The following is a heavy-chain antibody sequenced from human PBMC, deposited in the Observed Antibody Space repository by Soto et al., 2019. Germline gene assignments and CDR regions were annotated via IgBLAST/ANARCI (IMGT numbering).Heavy chain of an antibody. Sequence: PSQTLSLTCVISLDCVSSNTTGCNWIRQSPSRGLEWLGRTYYKSKSNNDYVLSVKTRITINPDTSKNQFSLHLYSVTPETTPVYDRTGITWFRGMDVWGQGTPVPVSS. CDR3: TGITWFRGMDV. CDR1: LDCVSSNTTG. V-gene: IGHV6-1*01. J-gene: IGHJ6*02. D-gene: IGHD3-10*01. CDR2: TYYKSKSNN.